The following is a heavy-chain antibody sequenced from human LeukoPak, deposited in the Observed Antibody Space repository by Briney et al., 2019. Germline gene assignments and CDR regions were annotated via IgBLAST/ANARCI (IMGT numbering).Heavy chain of an antibody. J-gene: IGHJ4*02. D-gene: IGHD5-18*01. CDR3: ARYIASYGSFDY. V-gene: IGHV3-21*01. CDR1: GFTFSSYS. Sequence: GGSLRFSCAASGFTFSSYSMNWDRQAPGNGLKWVSSISSSSSYIYYADSVKGRFTISRDNAKNSLYLQMNSLRAEDTAVYYCARYIASYGSFDYWGQGTLVTVSS. CDR2: ISSSSSYI.